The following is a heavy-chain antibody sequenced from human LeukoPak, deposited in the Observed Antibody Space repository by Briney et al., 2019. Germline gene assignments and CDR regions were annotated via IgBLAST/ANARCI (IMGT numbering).Heavy chain of an antibody. J-gene: IGHJ6*03. V-gene: IGHV3-7*01. D-gene: IGHD2-2*01. Sequence: GGSLRLSCAASGFTLSNHWMTWVRQAPGKGLECVAIIKQDGSEKYYVDSVKGRFTISRDNAKNSLYLQMNSLRGEDTAVYYCAKDEVIPSYYYIDVWGKGTTVTVSS. CDR2: IKQDGSEK. CDR1: GFTLSNHW. CDR3: AKDEVIPSYYYIDV.